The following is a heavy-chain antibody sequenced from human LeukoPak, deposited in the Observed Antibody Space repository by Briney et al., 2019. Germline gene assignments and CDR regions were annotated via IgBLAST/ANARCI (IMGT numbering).Heavy chain of an antibody. CDR2: ISSNGDNT. CDR1: GFPFNTYA. J-gene: IGHJ4*02. V-gene: IGHV3-64*04. Sequence: PGGSLRLSCSASGFPFNTYAIHWVRQAPGKGLEYAAGISSNGDNTDFADSAKGRFTISRDNSKSTLFLQMNSLRAEDTAVYYCARDLTARIAAAGRADYWGQGTLVTVSS. D-gene: IGHD6-13*01. CDR3: ARDLTARIAAAGRADY.